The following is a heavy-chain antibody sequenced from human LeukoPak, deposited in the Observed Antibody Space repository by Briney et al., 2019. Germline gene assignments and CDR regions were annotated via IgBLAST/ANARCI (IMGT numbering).Heavy chain of an antibody. D-gene: IGHD3-10*01. Sequence: ASETLSLTCTVSGGSISSYYWSWIRQPPGKGVEWIGYIYYSGSTNYNPSLKSRVTISVDTSKNQFSLKLSSVTAADTAVYYCARHDRHGSGSRVNWFDPWGQGTLVTVSS. CDR2: IYYSGST. CDR3: ARHDRHGSGSRVNWFDP. V-gene: IGHV4-59*08. J-gene: IGHJ5*02. CDR1: GGSISSYY.